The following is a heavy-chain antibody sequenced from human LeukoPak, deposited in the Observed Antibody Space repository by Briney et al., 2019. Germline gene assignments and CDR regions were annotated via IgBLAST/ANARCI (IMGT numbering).Heavy chain of an antibody. CDR3: ALGDFGYCSGGSCYSVAY. V-gene: IGHV3-21*01. CDR1: GFTFSSYS. J-gene: IGHJ4*02. CDR2: ISSSSSYI. D-gene: IGHD2-15*01. Sequence: GGSLRLSCAASGFTFSSYSMNWVRQAPGKGLEWVSSISSSSSYIYYADSVKGRFTISRDNAKNSLYLQMNSLRAEDTAVYYCALGDFGYCSGGSCYSVAYWGQGTLVTVSS.